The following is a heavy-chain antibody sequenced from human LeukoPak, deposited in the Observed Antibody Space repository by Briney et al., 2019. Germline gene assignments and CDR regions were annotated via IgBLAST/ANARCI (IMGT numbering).Heavy chain of an antibody. V-gene: IGHV3-7*01. J-gene: IGHJ4*02. CDR3: ATQKRLLDY. Sequence: GGSLRLSCAASGFTFSSYWMSWVRQAPGKGLEWVANIRQDGSEKYYVDSVKGRFTISRDNAKNSLYLQMNSPRAEDTAVYYCATQKRLLDYWGQGTLVTVSS. CDR2: IRQDGSEK. CDR1: GFTFSSYW.